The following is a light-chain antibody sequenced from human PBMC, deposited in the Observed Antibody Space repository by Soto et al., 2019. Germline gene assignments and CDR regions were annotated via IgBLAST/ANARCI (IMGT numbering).Light chain of an antibody. CDR1: QSLRHRNGYNY. Sequence: DIVMTQSPLSLPVTPGEPASISCRSSQSLRHRNGYNYLHWYLQKPGQSPQLLIYLGSNRASGVPDRFSGSGAGTDFTLKISRVEADDVGVYYCMQALQTPPAFGGGTKVEIK. V-gene: IGKV2-28*01. CDR3: MQALQTPPA. J-gene: IGKJ4*01. CDR2: LGS.